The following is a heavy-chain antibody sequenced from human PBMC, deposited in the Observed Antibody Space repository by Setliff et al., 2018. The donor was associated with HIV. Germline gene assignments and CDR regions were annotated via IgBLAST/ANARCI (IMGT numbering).Heavy chain of an antibody. V-gene: IGHV4-34*01. CDR1: GGSFSNYY. CDR2: INHSEIT. CDR3: ARKGVDLYFGVDAFDM. Sequence: SETLSLTCAVYGGSFSNYYWSWIRQTPGEGPEWIGEINHSEITKYNPSLESRVTISLDTSKNQFSLKLTSVTAADTSVYYCARKGVDLYFGVDAFDMWGQGTMGTVSS. D-gene: IGHD3-10*01. J-gene: IGHJ3*02.